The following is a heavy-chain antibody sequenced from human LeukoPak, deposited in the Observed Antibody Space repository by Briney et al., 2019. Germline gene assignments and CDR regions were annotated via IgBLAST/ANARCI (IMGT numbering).Heavy chain of an antibody. Sequence: PGGSLRLSCAASGFTFSSYGTHWVRQAPGKGLEWVAVISYDGSNKYYADSVKGRFTISRDNSKNTLYLQMNSLRAEDTAVYYCAKVKSGATTYYYYYGMDVWGQGTTVTVSS. J-gene: IGHJ6*02. CDR3: AKVKSGATTYYYYYGMDV. D-gene: IGHD1-26*01. CDR2: ISYDGSNK. V-gene: IGHV3-30*18. CDR1: GFTFSSYG.